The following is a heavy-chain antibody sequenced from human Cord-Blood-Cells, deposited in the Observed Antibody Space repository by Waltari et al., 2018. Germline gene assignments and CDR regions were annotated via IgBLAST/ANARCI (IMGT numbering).Heavy chain of an antibody. CDR1: GYTFTGYY. CDR2: INPNSGGT. Sequence: QVQLVQSGAEVKKPGASVKVSCKASGYTFTGYYMHCVRQAPGQGLDGMGWINPNSGGTNYAQKFQGRVTMTRDTSISTAYMELSRLRSDDTAVYYCARDSDGSGSLGYWGQGTLVTVSS. V-gene: IGHV1-2*02. CDR3: ARDSDGSGSLGY. D-gene: IGHD3-10*01. J-gene: IGHJ4*02.